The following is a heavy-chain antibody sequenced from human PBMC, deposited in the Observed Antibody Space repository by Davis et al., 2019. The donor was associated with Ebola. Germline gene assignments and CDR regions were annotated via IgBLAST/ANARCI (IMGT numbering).Heavy chain of an antibody. CDR2: ISSSSSYI. CDR1: GFTFSSYS. J-gene: IGHJ6*02. Sequence: PGGSLRLSCAASGFTFSSYSMNWVRQAPGKGLEWVSSISSSSSYIYYADSVKGRFTISRDNAKNSLYLQMNSLRAEDTAVYYCARGRGALHATVKETYYYYYGMDVWGQGTTVTVSS. CDR3: ARGRGALHATVKETYYYYYGMDV. V-gene: IGHV3-21*04. D-gene: IGHD4-17*01.